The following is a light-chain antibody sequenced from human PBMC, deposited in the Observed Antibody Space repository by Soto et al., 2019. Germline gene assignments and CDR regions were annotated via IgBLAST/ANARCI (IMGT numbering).Light chain of an antibody. V-gene: IGKV3-20*01. CDR3: QHNNSSPQFH. J-gene: IGKJ3*01. CDR1: QSVSSSY. CDR2: GAS. Sequence: EIVLTQSPGTLSLSPGERATLSCRASQSVSSSYLAWYQQKPGQAPRLLIYGASSRATGIPDRFSGSGSGTDIPLAITKPEPEDFPQYYRQHNNSSPQFHLGHETKVDIK.